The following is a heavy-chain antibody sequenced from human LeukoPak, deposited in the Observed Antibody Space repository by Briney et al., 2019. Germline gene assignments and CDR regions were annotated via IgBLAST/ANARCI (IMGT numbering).Heavy chain of an antibody. CDR1: GFTFSSYA. J-gene: IGHJ6*02. CDR2: ISGSGGST. V-gene: IGHV3-23*01. Sequence: GGSLRLSCAASGFTFSSYAMSWVRQAPGKGLEWVSAISGSGGSTYYADSVKGRFTISSDNSKNTLYLQMNSLRAEDTAVYYCVKADSGSYHTPYYYYGMDVWGQGTTVTVSS. D-gene: IGHD1-26*01. CDR3: VKADSGSYHTPYYYYGMDV.